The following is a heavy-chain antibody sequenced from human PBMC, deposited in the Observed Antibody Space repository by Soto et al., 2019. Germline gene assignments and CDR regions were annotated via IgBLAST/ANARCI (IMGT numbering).Heavy chain of an antibody. CDR1: GGSISSGAFS. D-gene: IGHD4-4*01. CDR3: ARVRYSDNWHGLIDF. V-gene: IGHV4-30-2*01. Sequence: PSEPLSLTCTVSGGSISSGAFSWSWIRQPPGRGLEWIGYIYHSGSTYYIPSLRSRVAISMDRAKNQFSLHLSSVTAEDTAVYFCARVRYSDNWHGLIDFWGLGTLVTVSS. J-gene: IGHJ4*02. CDR2: IYHSGST.